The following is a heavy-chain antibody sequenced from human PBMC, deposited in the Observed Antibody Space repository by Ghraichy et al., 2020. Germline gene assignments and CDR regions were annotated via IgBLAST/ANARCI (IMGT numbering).Heavy chain of an antibody. CDR1: GFTFSNSP. J-gene: IGHJ5*02. Sequence: GGSLRLSCAASGFTFSNSPMSWVRQAPGKGLEWVSCITGNGGSTAYADSVKGRFTISRDNSKNTLYLQMNSLRAEDTAVYYCAREGLNLGGPWGQGTLVSVSS. D-gene: IGHD3-16*01. CDR3: AREGLNLGGP. CDR2: ITGNGGST. V-gene: IGHV3-23*01.